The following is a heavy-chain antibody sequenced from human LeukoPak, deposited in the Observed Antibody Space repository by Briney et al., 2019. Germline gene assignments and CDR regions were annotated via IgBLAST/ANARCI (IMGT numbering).Heavy chain of an antibody. Sequence: ASVKVSCKASGYTFTDYFMHWVRQAPGQGLEWMGWINPNSGGTNFAQKFQGRVTMTRDTSISTAYMELSSLTSDDTAVYYCARGRFSGYGADWGQGTLVSVSS. CDR3: ARGRFSGYGAD. D-gene: IGHD5-12*01. V-gene: IGHV1-2*02. CDR1: GYTFTDYF. J-gene: IGHJ4*02. CDR2: INPNSGGT.